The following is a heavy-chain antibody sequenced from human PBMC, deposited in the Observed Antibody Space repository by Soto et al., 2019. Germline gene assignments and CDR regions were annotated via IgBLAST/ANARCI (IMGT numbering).Heavy chain of an antibody. CDR1: GLTVSSYR. CDR3: ARVYRETNGWYYYYYYGMDV. V-gene: IGHV3-74*01. D-gene: IGHD6-19*01. CDR2: INSDGSST. Sequence: GGALRLSCAPSGLTVSSYRRHWVRQAQGKGLVWVSRINSDGSSTSYADSVKGRFTISRDNAKNTLYLQMNSLRAEDTAVYYCARVYRETNGWYYYYYYGMDVWGQGTTVTVSS. J-gene: IGHJ6*02.